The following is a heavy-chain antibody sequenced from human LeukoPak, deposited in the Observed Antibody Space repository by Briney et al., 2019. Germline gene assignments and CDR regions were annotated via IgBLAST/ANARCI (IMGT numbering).Heavy chain of an antibody. CDR1: GGSISSSSYY. CDR2: ISYSAST. D-gene: IGHD6-19*01. V-gene: IGHV4-39*01. J-gene: IGHJ5*02. Sequence: PSETLSLTCTVSGGSISSSSYYWGWIRHPPGKGLEWIGSISYSASTYYNPSLKSRVTISVDTSKNQFSLKLSSVTAADTALYYCARQRWLVHNWFDPWGQGTLVTVSS. CDR3: ARQRWLVHNWFDP.